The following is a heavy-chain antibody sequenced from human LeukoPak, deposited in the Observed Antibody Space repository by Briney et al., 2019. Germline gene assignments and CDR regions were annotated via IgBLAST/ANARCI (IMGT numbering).Heavy chain of an antibody. J-gene: IGHJ4*02. CDR2: IITVFGST. Sequence: SVKVSCKHSGGAFNNHPFSWVRQDPGDGLEWIGRIITVFGSTTYAQKFQGRITISADKSTATSYMELSSLRSDDTAVYFCARETTDSRGYFFSDHWGQGTLVTVSS. CDR3: ARETTDSRGYFFSDH. V-gene: IGHV1-69*06. D-gene: IGHD3-22*01. CDR1: GGAFNNHP.